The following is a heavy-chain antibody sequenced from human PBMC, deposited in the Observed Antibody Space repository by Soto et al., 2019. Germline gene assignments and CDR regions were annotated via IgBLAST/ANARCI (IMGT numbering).Heavy chain of an antibody. CDR2: IYYSGST. V-gene: IGHV4-61*01. J-gene: IGHJ6*02. D-gene: IGHD5-12*01. Sequence: PSETLSLTCTVSCGSVSSGSYYWSWIRQPPGKGLEWIGYIYYSGSTNYNPSLKSRVTISVHTSKNQFSLKLSSVTAADTAVYYCARIGDVIVATIVGTQVYGMDVWGQGTTVNVSS. CDR1: CGSVSSGSYY. CDR3: ARIGDVIVATIVGTQVYGMDV.